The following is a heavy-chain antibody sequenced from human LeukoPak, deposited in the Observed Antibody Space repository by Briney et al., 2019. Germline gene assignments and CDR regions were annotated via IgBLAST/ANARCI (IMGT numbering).Heavy chain of an antibody. D-gene: IGHD3-22*01. CDR1: GFTFDDYA. V-gene: IGHV3-9*01. J-gene: IGHJ3*02. Sequence: PGGSLRLPCAASGFTFDDYAMHWVRQAPGKGLEWVSGISWNSGSIGYADSVKGRFTISRDNAKNSLYLQMNSLRAEDTALYYCAKAGTYYYDSSGQNGAFDIWGQGTMVTVSS. CDR2: ISWNSGSI. CDR3: AKAGTYYYDSSGQNGAFDI.